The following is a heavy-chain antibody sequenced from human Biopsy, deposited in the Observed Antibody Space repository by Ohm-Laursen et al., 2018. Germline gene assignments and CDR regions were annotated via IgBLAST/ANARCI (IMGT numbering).Heavy chain of an antibody. CDR3: AREDCDGDCYWEDSYGLDV. CDR2: IYYSGST. V-gene: IGHV4-31*03. D-gene: IGHD2-21*02. J-gene: IGHJ6*02. CDR1: GGSISSHDYY. Sequence: SDTLSLTCTVSGGSISSHDYYWTWIRQHPGKGLEWIGYIYYSGSTYYNPSLKSRISMSVDTSRNQFSLKLSSVTAADTAVYYCAREDCDGDCYWEDSYGLDVWGQGTTVTVSS.